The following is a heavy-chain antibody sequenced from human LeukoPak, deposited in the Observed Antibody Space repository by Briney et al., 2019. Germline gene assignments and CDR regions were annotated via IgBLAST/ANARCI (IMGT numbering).Heavy chain of an antibody. D-gene: IGHD6-13*01. V-gene: IGHV3-23*01. CDR1: GFTFSSYA. CDR3: ARDQMSAGTGPGDFDY. Sequence: GGSLRLSCAASGFTFSSYAMSWVRQAPGKGLEWVSAISGSGGSTYYADSVKGRFTISRDNSKNTLYLQMNSLRAEDTAVYYCARDQMSAGTGPGDFDYWGQGTLVTVSS. CDR2: ISGSGGST. J-gene: IGHJ4*02.